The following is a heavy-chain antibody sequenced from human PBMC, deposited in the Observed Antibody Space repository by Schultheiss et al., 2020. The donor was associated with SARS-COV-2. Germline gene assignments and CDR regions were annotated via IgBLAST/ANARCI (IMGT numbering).Heavy chain of an antibody. V-gene: IGHV4-39*01. Sequence: SQTLSLTCTVSGGSISSYYWSWIRQPPGKGLEWIGSIYYSGSTYYNPSLKSRVTISVDTSKNQFSLKLSSVTAADTAVYYCARATFTIFGVVTKAELYYYYYYMDVWGKGTTVTVSS. CDR1: GGSISSYY. J-gene: IGHJ6*03. CDR3: ARATFTIFGVVTKAELYYYYYYMDV. D-gene: IGHD3-3*01. CDR2: IYYSGST.